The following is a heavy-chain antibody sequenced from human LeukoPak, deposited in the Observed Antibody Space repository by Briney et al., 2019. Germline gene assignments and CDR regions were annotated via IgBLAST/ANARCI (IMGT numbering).Heavy chain of an antibody. CDR1: GFTFSSYS. CDR2: ISSSSSYI. J-gene: IGHJ4*02. D-gene: IGHD6-13*01. CDR3: ARDPMYSSSWYYFDY. Sequence: PGGSLRLSCAASGFTFSSYSMNGVRQAPGRGLEWVSSISSSSSYIYYADSVKVRFTISRDNAKNSLYLQMNSLRAEDTAVHYCARDPMYSSSWYYFDYWGQGTLVTVSS. V-gene: IGHV3-21*01.